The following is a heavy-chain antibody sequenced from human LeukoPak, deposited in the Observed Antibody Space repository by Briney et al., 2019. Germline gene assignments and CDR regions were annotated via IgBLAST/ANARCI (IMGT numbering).Heavy chain of an antibody. CDR3: AKDAAAAGIRWLNWLDP. Sequence: GGSLRLSRAASGFTFSSYAMSWVRQAPGKGLEWVSAMSGSGGSTYYADSVKGRFTISRDNSKNTLYLQMNSLRAEDTAVYYCAKDAAAAGIRWLNWLDPWGQGTLVTVSS. CDR1: GFTFSSYA. CDR2: MSGSGGST. V-gene: IGHV3-23*01. J-gene: IGHJ5*02. D-gene: IGHD6-13*01.